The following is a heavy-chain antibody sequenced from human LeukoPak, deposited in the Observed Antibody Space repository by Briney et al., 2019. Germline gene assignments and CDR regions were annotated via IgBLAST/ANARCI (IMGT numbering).Heavy chain of an antibody. CDR1: GFTFSSYS. CDR3: AAYDLTSY. Sequence: GGSLRPSCAASGFTFSSYSVNWVRQAPGKGLEWISYIGSSSSAIYYADSVRGRFTISRDNAKNSLHLQMNSLRAEDTAVYYCAAYDLTSYWGQGTLVTVSS. CDR2: IGSSSSAI. D-gene: IGHD3-3*01. J-gene: IGHJ4*02. V-gene: IGHV3-48*01.